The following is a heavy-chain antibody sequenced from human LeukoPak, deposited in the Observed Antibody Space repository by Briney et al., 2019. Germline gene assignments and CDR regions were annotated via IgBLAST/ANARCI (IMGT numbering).Heavy chain of an antibody. CDR3: ATALR. Sequence: GXSVXXSXXASGDTLSELXXXXXXQAPGKGVAWMGVFDPHQGNIIYAPKFTGGVTMTEETSTDTAYMELSSLRSEDTAVYYCATALRWGQGTLVTVSS. CDR1: GDTLSELX. CDR2: FDPHQGNI. V-gene: IGHV1-24*01. J-gene: IGHJ4*02.